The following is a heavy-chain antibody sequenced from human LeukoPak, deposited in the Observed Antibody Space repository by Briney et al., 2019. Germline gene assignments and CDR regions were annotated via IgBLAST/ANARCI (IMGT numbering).Heavy chain of an antibody. CDR1: GFTVSSNY. D-gene: IGHD2-15*01. CDR3: ARTEGYCSGGSCYARYFDY. CDR2: IYSGGST. J-gene: IGHJ4*02. V-gene: IGHV3-53*01. Sequence: GGSLRLSCAASGFTVSSNYMSWVRQAPGKGLEWVSVIYSGGSTYYADSVKGRLTISRDNSKNTLYLQMNSLRAEDTAVYYCARTEGYCSGGSCYARYFDYWGQGTLVTVSS.